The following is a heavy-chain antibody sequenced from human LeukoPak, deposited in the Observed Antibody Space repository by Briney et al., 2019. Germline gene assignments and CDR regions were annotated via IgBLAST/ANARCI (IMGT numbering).Heavy chain of an antibody. D-gene: IGHD3-22*01. V-gene: IGHV4-4*02. CDR2: IYHSGST. CDR1: GGSISSNNW. CDR3: ARGGGWLFGDYYGMDV. J-gene: IGHJ6*02. Sequence: SETLSLTCAVSGGSISSNNWWSWVRQPPGKGLEWIGEIYHSGSTNYNPSLKSRVTISVDKSKNQFSLKLNSVTAADTAVYYCARGGGWLFGDYYGMDVWGQGTTVTVSS.